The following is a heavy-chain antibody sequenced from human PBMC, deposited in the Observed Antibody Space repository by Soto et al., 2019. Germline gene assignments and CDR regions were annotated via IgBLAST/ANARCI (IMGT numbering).Heavy chain of an antibody. CDR2: INTSGGGT. CDR3: AREWQQWTRFTVPYFYYGMDV. CDR1: GFALSSYA. D-gene: IGHD3-3*01. J-gene: IGHJ6*02. V-gene: IGHV3-23*01. Sequence: EVQLLQSGGGLVQPGGALTLSCAASGFALSSYAVGWVRQAPGKGLEWVSSINTSGGGTFYADSVRGRFTISRDNSKNALFLQMHGLRAEDTAVYCCAREWQQWTRFTVPYFYYGMDVWGQGATVTVSS.